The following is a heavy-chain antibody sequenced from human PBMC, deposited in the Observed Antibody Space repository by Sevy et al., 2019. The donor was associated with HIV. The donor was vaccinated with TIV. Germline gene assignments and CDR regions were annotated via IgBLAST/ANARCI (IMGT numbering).Heavy chain of an antibody. CDR1: GFTFNSYT. J-gene: IGHJ3*02. Sequence: GGSLRLSCAASGFTFNSYTMNWVRQAPGKGLEWVSSISFSSNYIYYADSVKGRFTISRDNAQNSLYLQMNSLRAEDTAIYHCARPYGSGSWEAFDIWGQGTMVTVSS. D-gene: IGHD3-10*01. CDR3: ARPYGSGSWEAFDI. V-gene: IGHV3-21*01. CDR2: ISFSSNYI.